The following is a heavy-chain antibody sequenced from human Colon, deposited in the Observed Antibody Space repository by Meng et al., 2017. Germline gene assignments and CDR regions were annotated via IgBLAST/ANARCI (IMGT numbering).Heavy chain of an antibody. Sequence: GGSLRLSCAASGFTFSSYAMHWVRQAPGKGLEWVAVISYDGSNKYYADSVKGRFTISRDNSKNTLYLQMNSLRAEDTAVYYCARSRIVGATLGYWGQGNPV. CDR2: ISYDGSNK. J-gene: IGHJ4*02. V-gene: IGHV3-30*01. CDR1: GFTFSSYA. D-gene: IGHD1-26*01. CDR3: ARSRIVGATLGY.